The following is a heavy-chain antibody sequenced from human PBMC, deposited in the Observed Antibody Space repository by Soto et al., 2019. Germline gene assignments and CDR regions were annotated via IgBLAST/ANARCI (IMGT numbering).Heavy chain of an antibody. D-gene: IGHD2-2*01. CDR2: ISGSGGST. J-gene: IGHJ5*02. CDR3: WGFVVVSTASSNWFDP. Sequence: EVQLLESGGGLVQPGGSLRLSCAASGFTFSSYAMNWVRQAPGKGLEWGAAISGSGGSTYYADYVKGRFTIARDTSKNTLYLQMHSLRAEDTAVYYCWGFVVVSTASSNWFDPWGQGTLVTVSS. CDR1: GFTFSSYA. V-gene: IGHV3-23*01.